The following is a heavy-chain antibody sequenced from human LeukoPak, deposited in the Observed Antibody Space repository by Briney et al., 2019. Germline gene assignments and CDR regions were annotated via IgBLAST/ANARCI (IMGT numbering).Heavy chain of an antibody. D-gene: IGHD2-15*01. CDR3: ARGLGYCSGGSCFSNSFDY. J-gene: IGHJ4*02. CDR2: INHSGST. Sequence: SETLSLTCAVYGGSFSGYYWSWIRQPPGKGLEWIGEINHSGSTTYNPSLKSRVTMSIDTSKSQFSLKLSSVTAADTAVYYCARGLGYCSGGSCFSNSFDYWGQGTLVTVSS. V-gene: IGHV4-34*01. CDR1: GGSFSGYY.